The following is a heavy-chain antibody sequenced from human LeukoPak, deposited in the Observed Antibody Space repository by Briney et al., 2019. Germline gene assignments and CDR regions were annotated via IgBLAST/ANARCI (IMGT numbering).Heavy chain of an antibody. V-gene: IGHV4-59*01. Sequence: PSETLSLTCTVSGGSISSYYWSWIRQPPGKGLEWIGYIYYSGSTNYNPSLKSRVTISVDTSKNQFSLKLSSVTAADTAVYYCARSLSIFGVAPYWYFDLWGRGTLVTVSS. D-gene: IGHD3-3*01. J-gene: IGHJ2*01. CDR3: ARSLSIFGVAPYWYFDL. CDR2: IYYSGST. CDR1: GGSISSYY.